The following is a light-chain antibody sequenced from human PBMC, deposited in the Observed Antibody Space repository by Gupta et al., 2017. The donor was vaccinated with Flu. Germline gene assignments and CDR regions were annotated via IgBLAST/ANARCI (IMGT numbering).Light chain of an antibody. Sequence: QSDPTQPRSVSGSPGQSVTISCTGTSNDVGGYDRVSWYKQRPGKAPKLILYDVTERPSGVPDRFSGSKSGNTASLTISGLQADDEADYYCSSHAGRVTWVFGTGTTVTVL. CDR1: SNDVGGYDR. CDR3: SSHAGRVTWV. CDR2: DVT. V-gene: IGLV2-11*01. J-gene: IGLJ1*01.